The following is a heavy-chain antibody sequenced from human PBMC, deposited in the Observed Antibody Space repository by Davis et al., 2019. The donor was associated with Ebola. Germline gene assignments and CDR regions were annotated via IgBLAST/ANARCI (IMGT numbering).Heavy chain of an antibody. CDR2: ISGSGGST. J-gene: IGHJ6*02. CDR3: AKFGYGDYPDLLYYYYYYGMDV. D-gene: IGHD4-17*01. V-gene: IGHV3-23*01. Sequence: ETLSLTCAVYGGSFSGYYWSWIRQPPGKGLEWVSAISGSGGSTYYADSVKGRFTISRDNSKNTLYLQMNSLRAEDTAVYYCAKFGYGDYPDLLYYYYYYGMDVWGQGTTVTVSS. CDR1: GGSFSGYY.